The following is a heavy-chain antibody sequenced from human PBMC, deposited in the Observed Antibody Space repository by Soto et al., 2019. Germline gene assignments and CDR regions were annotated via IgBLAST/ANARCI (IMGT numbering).Heavy chain of an antibody. Sequence: QVQLQQWGAGLLKPSETLSLTCAVSGGSFSGYYWCWIRQPPGKGLEWIGEINHSGTTNYNPSLKSRVTISVDTSKNQFSQELSSVTDADTAVYYCARMPLSVYYYYMDVWGKGTTVTVSS. CDR2: INHSGTT. D-gene: IGHD2-2*01. CDR3: ARMPLSVYYYYMDV. J-gene: IGHJ6*03. V-gene: IGHV4-34*01. CDR1: GGSFSGYY.